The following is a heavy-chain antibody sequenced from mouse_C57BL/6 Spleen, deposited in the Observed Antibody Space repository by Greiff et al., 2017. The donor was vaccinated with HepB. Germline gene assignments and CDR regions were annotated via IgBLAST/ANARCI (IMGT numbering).Heavy chain of an antibody. CDR1: GFNIKDDY. Sequence: EVHLVESGAELVRPGASVKLSCTASGFNIKDDYMHWVKQRPEQGLEWIGWIDPENGDTEYASKFQGKATITADTSSNTAYLQLRSLTSEDTAVYYCTVYYGNYGDYWGQGTTLTVSS. V-gene: IGHV14-4*01. D-gene: IGHD2-1*01. CDR2: IDPENGDT. J-gene: IGHJ2*01. CDR3: TVYYGNYGDY.